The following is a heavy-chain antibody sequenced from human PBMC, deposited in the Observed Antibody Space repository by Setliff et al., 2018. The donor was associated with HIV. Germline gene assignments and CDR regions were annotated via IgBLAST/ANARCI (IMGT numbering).Heavy chain of an antibody. CDR2: IIPILGIA. J-gene: IGHJ4*02. CDR1: GGTFSSYA. Sequence: SVKVSCKASGGTFSSYAISWVRQAPGQGLEWMGGIIPILGIANYAQKFQGRVTITADESTSTAYMELSSLRSEDTAVYYCARPNGGNYYGSGSYDYWGQGTLVTVSS. D-gene: IGHD3-10*01. CDR3: ARPNGGNYYGSGSYDY. V-gene: IGHV1-69*10.